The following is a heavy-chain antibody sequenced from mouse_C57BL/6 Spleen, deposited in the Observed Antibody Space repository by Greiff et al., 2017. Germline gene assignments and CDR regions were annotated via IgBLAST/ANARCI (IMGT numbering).Heavy chain of an antibody. Sequence: EVQLQESGGDLVKPGGSLKLSCAASGFTFSSYGMSWVRQTPDKRLEWVATISSGGSYTYYPDSVKGRFTISRDNAKNTLYLQMSSLKSEDTAMYYCARRDTTVEYFDYWGQGTTLTVSS. CDR2: ISSGGSYT. V-gene: IGHV5-6*01. CDR3: ARRDTTVEYFDY. J-gene: IGHJ2*01. D-gene: IGHD1-1*01. CDR1: GFTFSSYG.